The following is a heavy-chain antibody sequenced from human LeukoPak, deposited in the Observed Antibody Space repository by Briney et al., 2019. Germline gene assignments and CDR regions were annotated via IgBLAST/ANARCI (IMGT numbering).Heavy chain of an antibody. D-gene: IGHD2-15*01. CDR1: GGSISRHY. J-gene: IGHJ5*02. V-gene: IGHV4-59*11. Sequence: PSETLSLTCTVSGGSISRHYWSWIRQPPGKGLEWIGYISNRGTPTYNPSLKSRVTISGDTSKNHFSLKLSSVTAADTAVYYCASMNRRYCSGGSCFWFDPWGQGTLVTVSS. CDR3: ASMNRRYCSGGSCFWFDP. CDR2: ISNRGTP.